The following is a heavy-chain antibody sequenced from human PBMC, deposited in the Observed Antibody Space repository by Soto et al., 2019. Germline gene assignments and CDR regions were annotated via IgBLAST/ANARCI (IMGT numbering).Heavy chain of an antibody. CDR3: ARDRTDSGYYTNWLDP. CDR1: GGTFSSYA. Sequence: AVKVSCKASGGTFSSYAISWVRQAPGQGLEWMGGIIPIFGTANYAQNLQGRVTISADKSTLTSYMELHSLTSDDTALYYCARDRTDSGYYTNWLDPWGQGTQVTVSS. D-gene: IGHD3-22*01. V-gene: IGHV1-69*06. J-gene: IGHJ5*02. CDR2: IIPIFGTA.